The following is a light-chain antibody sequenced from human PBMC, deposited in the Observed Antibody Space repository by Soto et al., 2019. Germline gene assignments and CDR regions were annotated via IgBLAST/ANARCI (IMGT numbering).Light chain of an antibody. V-gene: IGKV3-20*01. Sequence: EIMLTQSPGTLFLSPGEIATLSCRASQTLTNNYLAWYQQKPGQAPRVLIYGASYRATGIPVRFSGSGSGTDFALTISRLEPDDFAVYSCQQYGSSPITFGQGTRLEMK. CDR3: QQYGSSPIT. CDR2: GAS. J-gene: IGKJ5*01. CDR1: QTLTNNY.